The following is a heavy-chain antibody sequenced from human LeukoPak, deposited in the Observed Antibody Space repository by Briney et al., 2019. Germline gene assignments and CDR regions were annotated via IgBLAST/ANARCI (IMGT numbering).Heavy chain of an antibody. CDR2: ISAYNGNT. V-gene: IGHV1-18*04. Sequence: GASVKVSCKASGYTFTSYGISWVRQAPGQGLEWMGWISAYNGNTNYAQKLQGRVTMTTDTSTSTANMELRSLRSDDTAVYYGGREYCSSTSCTRPRYDYWGRGTLVTVSS. CDR3: GREYCSSTSCTRPRYDY. CDR1: GYTFTSYG. J-gene: IGHJ4*02. D-gene: IGHD2-2*01.